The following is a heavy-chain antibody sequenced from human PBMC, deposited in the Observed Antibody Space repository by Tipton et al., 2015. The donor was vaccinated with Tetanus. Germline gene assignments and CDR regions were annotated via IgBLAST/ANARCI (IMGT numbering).Heavy chain of an antibody. V-gene: IGHV3-21*01. D-gene: IGHD1-1*01. CDR3: ARRSLTNYGLDV. CDR1: GFIFSSYT. Sequence: SLRLSCAVSGFIFSSYTMNWVRQAPGKGLEWVASISSTSTYIYYADSLKGRFTISRDNAKNSLYLQMNSLRAEDTAVYFCARRSLTNYGLDVWGQGTPVTVSS. J-gene: IGHJ6*02. CDR2: ISSTSTYI.